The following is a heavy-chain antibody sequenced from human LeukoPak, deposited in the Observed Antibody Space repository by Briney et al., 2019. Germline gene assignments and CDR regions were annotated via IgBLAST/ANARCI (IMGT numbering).Heavy chain of an antibody. V-gene: IGHV3-7*01. J-gene: IGHJ4*02. CDR3: AREGYGDYEYYFDY. Sequence: ETLSLTCAVYGGSFSGYYWSWIRQPPGKGLEWVANIKQDGSEKYYVDSVKGRFTISRDNAKNSLYLQMNSLRAEDTAVYYCAREGYGDYEYYFDYWGQGTLVTVSS. CDR2: IKQDGSEK. CDR1: GGSFSGYY. D-gene: IGHD4-17*01.